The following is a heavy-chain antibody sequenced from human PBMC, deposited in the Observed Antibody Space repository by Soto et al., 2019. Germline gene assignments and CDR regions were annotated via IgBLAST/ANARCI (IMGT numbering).Heavy chain of an antibody. D-gene: IGHD6-13*01. Sequence: GGSLRLSCAASGFTFSSYAMSWVRQAPGKGLEWVSAISGSGGSTYYADSVKGRFTISRDNSKNTLYLQMNSLRAEDTSVYYCAKDSSSSSWSAYWGQGTLVTVSS. V-gene: IGHV3-23*01. CDR2: ISGSGGST. CDR1: GFTFSSYA. J-gene: IGHJ4*02. CDR3: AKDSSSSSWSAY.